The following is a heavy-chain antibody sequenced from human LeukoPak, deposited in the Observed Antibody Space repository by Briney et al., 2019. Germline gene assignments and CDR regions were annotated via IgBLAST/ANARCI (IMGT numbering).Heavy chain of an antibody. CDR3: ARAQGGYYYYMDV. CDR2: IYPNGST. Sequence: SETLSLSCTVSGDSISGYYWSWIRQPPGKGLEWIGYIYPNGSTNYNPSLKSRVTMSEDTSKNQFSLNLSSVTAADTAVYYCARAQGGYYYYMDVWGKGTTVTVSS. V-gene: IGHV4-4*09. J-gene: IGHJ6*03. CDR1: GDSISGYY.